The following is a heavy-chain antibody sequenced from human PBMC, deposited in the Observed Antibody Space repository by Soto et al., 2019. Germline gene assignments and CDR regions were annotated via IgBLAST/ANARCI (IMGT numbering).Heavy chain of an antibody. J-gene: IGHJ4*02. D-gene: IGHD2-15*01. Sequence: QVQLVQSGTEVKKPVSSVAVSCQASAGTFNNHSLSLVRQAPGQGLEWMGRSIPIRGRADYSQKFQGRLTLTGDKSTSTAAMELSSLTSEDTAVYYCVIDLGYFDFWGQGTLVTVSS. CDR3: VIDLGYFDF. CDR2: SIPIRGRA. CDR1: AGTFNNHS. V-gene: IGHV1-69*02.